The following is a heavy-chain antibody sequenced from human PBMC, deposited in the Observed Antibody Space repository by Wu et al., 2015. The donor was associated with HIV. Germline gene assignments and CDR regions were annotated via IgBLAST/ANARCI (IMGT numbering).Heavy chain of an antibody. J-gene: IGHJ4*02. CDR3: ARDSRGRGNYYDSSGYPDDGEEG. D-gene: IGHD3-22*01. V-gene: IGHV1-2*02. Sequence: QVQLVQSGAEVKKPGASVKVSCKASGYTFTGYYMHWVRQAPGQGLKWMGWINPNSGGTNYAQKFQGRVTMTRDTSISTAYMELSRLRSDDTAVYYCARDSRGRGNYYDSSGYPDDGEEGWGQGTLGHRSPQ. CDR1: GYTFTGYY. CDR2: INPNSGGT.